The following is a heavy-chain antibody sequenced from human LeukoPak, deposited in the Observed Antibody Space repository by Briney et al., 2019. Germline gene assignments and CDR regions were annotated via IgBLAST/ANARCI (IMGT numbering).Heavy chain of an antibody. CDR3: VRDQGGERWFDP. CDR1: GFTFGSYA. J-gene: IGHJ5*02. V-gene: IGHV3-21*01. Sequence: GGSLRLSCAASGFTFGSYAMNWVRQAPGKGLEWVASISSGSSFIYYADSVKGRFTIASDNAKNSLYLQMNSLRPEDTAIYYCVRDQGGERWFDPWGQGTLVTVSS. D-gene: IGHD3-16*01. CDR2: ISSGSSFI.